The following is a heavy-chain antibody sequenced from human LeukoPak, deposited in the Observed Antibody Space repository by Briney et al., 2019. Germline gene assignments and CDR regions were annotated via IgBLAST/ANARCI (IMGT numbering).Heavy chain of an antibody. Sequence: GGSLRLSCAASGFTFTTSWMHWFRQAPGKGLVWVSRIESDGTSTTYADSVKGRFTISRDNAKNTLCLQVNSLRAEDTAVYYCARDQYSSTWYRGAFDVWGQGTMVSVSS. D-gene: IGHD6-13*01. CDR3: ARDQYSSTWYRGAFDV. V-gene: IGHV3-74*01. CDR2: IESDGTST. CDR1: GFTFTTSW. J-gene: IGHJ3*01.